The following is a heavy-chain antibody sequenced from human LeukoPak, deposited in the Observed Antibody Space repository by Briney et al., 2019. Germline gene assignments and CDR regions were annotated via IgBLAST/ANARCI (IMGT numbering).Heavy chain of an antibody. Sequence: PSETLSLTCTASGASISGHNGNWIRQPPGKGLEWIGYIYYSGSTNYNPSLKSRVTISIDTSKNQFSLKLTSVTAADTAVYYCARRKHTYIWGQGAMVTVSS. V-gene: IGHV4-59*08. J-gene: IGHJ3*02. CDR1: GASISGHN. D-gene: IGHD2-21*01. CDR2: IYYSGST. CDR3: ARRKHTYI.